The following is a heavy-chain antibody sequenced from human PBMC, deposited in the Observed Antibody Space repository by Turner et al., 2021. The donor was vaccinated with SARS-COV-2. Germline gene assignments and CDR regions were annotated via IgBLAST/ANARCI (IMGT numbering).Heavy chain of an antibody. V-gene: IGHV4-31*03. Sequence: QVQLQESGPGLVKPSQTLSLTCTVSGGSISSGAYYWGWIRQHPGKGLEWIGYIYYSGSTYYNPSLKSRVTISVDTSKNQFSLKLSSVTAADTAVYYCARGRGYYGSGSYYNPYYYGMDVWGQGTTVTVSS. CDR1: GGSISSGAYY. J-gene: IGHJ6*02. D-gene: IGHD3-10*01. CDR3: ARGRGYYGSGSYYNPYYYGMDV. CDR2: IYYSGST.